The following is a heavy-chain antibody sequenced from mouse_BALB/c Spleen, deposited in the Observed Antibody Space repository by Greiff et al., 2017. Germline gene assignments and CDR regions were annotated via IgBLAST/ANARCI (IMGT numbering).Heavy chain of an antibody. CDR1: GYAFTNYL. Sequence: VQLQQSGAELVRPGTSVKVSCKASGYAFTNYLIEWVKQRPGQGLEWIGVINPGSGGTNYNEKFKGKATLTADKSSSTAYMQLSSLTSDDSAVYFCAREGGNYLWFAYWGQGTLVTVSA. J-gene: IGHJ3*01. D-gene: IGHD2-1*01. CDR3: AREGGNYLWFAY. CDR2: INPGSGGT. V-gene: IGHV1-54*01.